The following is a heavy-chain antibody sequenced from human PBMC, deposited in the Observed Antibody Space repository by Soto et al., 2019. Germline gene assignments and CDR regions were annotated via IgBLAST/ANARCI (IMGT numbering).Heavy chain of an antibody. CDR3: ARDAAAAGYLGARDYYYYMDV. V-gene: IGHV3-11*01. D-gene: IGHD6-13*01. J-gene: IGHJ6*03. Sequence: QVQLVESGGGLVKPGGSLRLSCAASGFTFSDYYMSWIRQAPGKGLEWVSYISSSGSTIYYADSVKGRFTISRDNAKNSRYLQMNSLRAEDTAVYYCARDAAAAGYLGARDYYYYMDVWGKGTTVTVSS. CDR1: GFTFSDYY. CDR2: ISSSGSTI.